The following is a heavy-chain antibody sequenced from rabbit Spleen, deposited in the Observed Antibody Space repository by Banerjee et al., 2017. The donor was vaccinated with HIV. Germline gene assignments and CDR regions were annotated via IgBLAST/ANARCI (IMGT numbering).Heavy chain of an antibody. CDR3: ARDLIGIIGWNFYL. D-gene: IGHD1-1*01. J-gene: IGHJ3*01. Sequence: QEQLEESGGDLVKPEGSLTLTCIASGFSFSDRDVMCWVRQASGKGLEWIACINTYTGKSVYASWATGRFTISRTSSITVTLQMTSLTAADTATYFCARDLIGIIGWNFYLWGQGTLVTVS. V-gene: IGHV1S45*01. CDR1: GFSFSDRDV. CDR2: INTYTGKS.